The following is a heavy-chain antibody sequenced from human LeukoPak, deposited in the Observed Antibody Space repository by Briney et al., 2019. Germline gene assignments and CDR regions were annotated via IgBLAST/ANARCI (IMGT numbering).Heavy chain of an antibody. CDR3: ARSGKFVDS. V-gene: IGHV4-59*01. D-gene: IGHD1-26*01. CDR2: IYYSGST. J-gene: IGHJ4*02. Sequence: SETLSLTCTVSGGSISSDYWSWIRQPPGKGLEWIGYIYYSGSTDYNPSLKSRVTISVDTSKNQFSLNLSSVTAADTAVYYCARSGKFVDSWGQGTLVTVSS. CDR1: GGSISSDY.